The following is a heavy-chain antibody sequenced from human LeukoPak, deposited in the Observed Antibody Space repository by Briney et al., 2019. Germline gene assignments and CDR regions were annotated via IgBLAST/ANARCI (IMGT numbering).Heavy chain of an antibody. Sequence: SETPSLTCTVSGGSISSSSYYWGWIRQPPGKGLEWIGSIYYSGSTYYNPSLKSRVTISVDTSKNQFSLKLSSVTAADTAVYYCARRSQWLVAFDYWGQGTLVTVSS. J-gene: IGHJ4*02. D-gene: IGHD6-19*01. CDR3: ARRSQWLVAFDY. V-gene: IGHV4-39*01. CDR1: GGSISSSSYY. CDR2: IYYSGST.